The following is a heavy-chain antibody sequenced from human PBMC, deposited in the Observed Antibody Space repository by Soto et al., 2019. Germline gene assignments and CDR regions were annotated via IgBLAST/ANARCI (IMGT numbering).Heavy chain of an antibody. CDR3: AANTDGFAP. CDR1: GFTFSRHA. J-gene: IGHJ4*02. V-gene: IGHV3-23*01. D-gene: IGHD6-25*01. Sequence: PGGSLRLSCAASGFTFSRHAMTWVRQAPGKGLEWVSSISENSGGTYYADSVKGRFTISRDNSKNTLYLQMNSLRAEDTALYYCAANTDGFAPWCPGTLVTVFS. CDR2: ISENSGGT.